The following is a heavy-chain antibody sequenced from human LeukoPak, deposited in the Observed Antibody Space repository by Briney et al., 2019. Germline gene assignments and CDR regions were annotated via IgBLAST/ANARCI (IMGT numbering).Heavy chain of an antibody. CDR2: IYYSGST. V-gene: IGHV4-59*01. J-gene: IGHJ4*02. CDR1: GGSISSYY. CDR3: ARAPGYCSSTSCYGLYFDH. D-gene: IGHD2-2*01. Sequence: SETLSLTCTVSGGSISSYYWSWFRQPPGKGLEWIGYIYYSGSTNYNPSLKSRVTISVDTSKNQFSLNLSSVTAADTAVYYCARAPGYCSSTSCYGLYFDHWGLGTLVTVSS.